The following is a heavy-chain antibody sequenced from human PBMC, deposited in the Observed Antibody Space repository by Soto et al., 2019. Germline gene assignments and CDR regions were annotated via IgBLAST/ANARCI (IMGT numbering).Heavy chain of an antibody. CDR3: ARRPSITIFGVVTDTNDY. CDR2: ISYDGSNK. J-gene: IGHJ4*02. V-gene: IGHV3-30*09. Sequence: QVQLVESGGGVVQPGRSLRLSCAASGFTFSSYAMHWVRQAPGKGLEWVAVISYDGSNKYYADSVKGRFAISRDNSKNPLYLQMNSLRAEDTAVYYCARRPSITIFGVVTDTNDYWGQGTLVTVSS. CDR1: GFTFSSYA. D-gene: IGHD3-3*01.